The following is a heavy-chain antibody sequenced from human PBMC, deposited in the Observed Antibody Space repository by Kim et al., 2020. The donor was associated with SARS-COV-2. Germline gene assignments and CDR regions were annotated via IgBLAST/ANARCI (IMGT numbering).Heavy chain of an antibody. D-gene: IGHD3-10*01. V-gene: IGHV3-48*01. CDR2: ISTSSETI. Sequence: GGSLRLSCAASGFTFSNYCMNWVRQAPGKGLEWVSYISTSSETIYYADSVKGRFTISRDNVKNSLYLQMNSLWGDDTAVYYCARGLRVWFGELPYFDYWGQGALVTVSS. J-gene: IGHJ4*02. CDR3: ARGLRVWFGELPYFDY. CDR1: GFTFSNYC.